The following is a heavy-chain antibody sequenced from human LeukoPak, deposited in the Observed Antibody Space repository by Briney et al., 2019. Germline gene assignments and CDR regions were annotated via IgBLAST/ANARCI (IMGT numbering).Heavy chain of an antibody. CDR2: INPSGGST. V-gene: IGHV1-46*01. CDR1: GYTFTSYY. J-gene: IGHJ3*02. D-gene: IGHD3-22*01. CDR3: ARETYYDSSGPDPRGAFDI. Sequence: ASVKFSCKASGYTFTSYYMHWVRQAPGQGLEWMGIINPSGGSTSYAQKFQGRVSMTRDTSTSTVYMELSSLRSEDTAVYYCARETYYDSSGPDPRGAFDIWGQGTMVTVSS.